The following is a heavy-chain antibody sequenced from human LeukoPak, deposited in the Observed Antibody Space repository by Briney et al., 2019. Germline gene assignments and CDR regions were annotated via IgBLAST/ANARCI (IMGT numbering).Heavy chain of an antibody. J-gene: IGHJ4*02. CDR2: ISSSSSYI. D-gene: IGHD3-22*01. CDR3: VKDDSYYYDSSGRDS. V-gene: IGHV3-21*01. Sequence: AGGSLRLSCAASGFTFSSYSMNWVRQAPGKGLEWVSSISSSSSYIYYADSVKGRFTISRDNAKNSLYLQMNSLRAEDTAVYYCVKDDSYYYDSSGRDSWGQGTLVTVSS. CDR1: GFTFSSYS.